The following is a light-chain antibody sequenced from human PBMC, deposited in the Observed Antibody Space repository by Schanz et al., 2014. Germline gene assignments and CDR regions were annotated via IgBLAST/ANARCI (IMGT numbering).Light chain of an antibody. CDR3: QTWGTGIPV. Sequence: QSVLTQSPSASASLGASVKLTCTLSSGHSSYDIAWHQQQPEKGPRYLMKLNSDGSHNKGDGIPDRFSGSSSGAERYLTISSLQSEDEADYYCQTWGTGIPVFGGGTKVTVL. CDR2: LNSDGSH. V-gene: IGLV4-69*01. J-gene: IGLJ2*01. CDR1: SGHSSYD.